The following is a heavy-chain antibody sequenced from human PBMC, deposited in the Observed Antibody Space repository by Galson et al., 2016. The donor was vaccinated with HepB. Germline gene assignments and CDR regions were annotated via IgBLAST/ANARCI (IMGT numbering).Heavy chain of an antibody. CDR2: IYYSGST. Sequence: LSLTCTVSGGSISNSNYYWGWIRQPPGKGLEWIGYIYYSGSTNYSPSLKSRVTISVDTSKNQFSLKLSSVTAADTAVYYCARAEWLPLSGMDVWGQGTTVTVSS. CDR3: ARAEWLPLSGMDV. V-gene: IGHV4-61*05. J-gene: IGHJ6*02. D-gene: IGHD2-8*01. CDR1: GGSISNSNYY.